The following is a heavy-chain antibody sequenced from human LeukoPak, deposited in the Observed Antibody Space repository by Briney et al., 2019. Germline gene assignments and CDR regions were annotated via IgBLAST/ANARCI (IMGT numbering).Heavy chain of an antibody. Sequence: GGSLRLSCAASGFTFSSYAMSWVRQAPGKGLEWVSAISGSGGSTYYADSVKGRFTISRDNSKNTLYLQMNSLRAEDTAVYYCARDRRPNTMVRGEFDYWGQGTLVTVSS. V-gene: IGHV3-23*01. D-gene: IGHD3-10*01. CDR3: ARDRRPNTMVRGEFDY. CDR2: ISGSGGST. J-gene: IGHJ4*02. CDR1: GFTFSSYA.